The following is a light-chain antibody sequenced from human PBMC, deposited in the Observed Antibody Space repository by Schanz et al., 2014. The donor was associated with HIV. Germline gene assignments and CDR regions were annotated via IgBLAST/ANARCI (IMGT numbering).Light chain of an antibody. V-gene: IGKV1-39*01. Sequence: DIQMTQSPSSLSTSVGDRVTISCRTSQSISNYLNWYQQKPGKAPKLLIFAASTLQSGVPSRFSGSGSGTDFTLIISSLQPEDFATYYCEQTFSTPRTFGQGTKVEI. J-gene: IGKJ1*01. CDR3: EQTFSTPRT. CDR1: QSISNY. CDR2: AAS.